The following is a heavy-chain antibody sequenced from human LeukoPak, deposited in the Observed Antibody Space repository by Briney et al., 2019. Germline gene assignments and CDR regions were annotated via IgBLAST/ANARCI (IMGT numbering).Heavy chain of an antibody. CDR3: ATLGSGSSPFDY. CDR2: TNPNSGDT. V-gene: IGHV1-2*02. J-gene: IGHJ4*02. Sequence: ASVKVSCKASGYTFIGYYMHWVRQAPGQGLEWMGWTNPNSGDTNYTQKFQGRVTTTRDTSISTAYMEVSRLRYDDTAVYYCATLGSGSSPFDYWGQGTLVTVSS. CDR1: GYTFIGYY. D-gene: IGHD3-10*01.